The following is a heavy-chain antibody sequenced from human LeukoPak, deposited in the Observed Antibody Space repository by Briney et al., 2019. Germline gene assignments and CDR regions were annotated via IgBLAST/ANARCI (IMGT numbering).Heavy chain of an antibody. CDR2: ISWNSGSI. V-gene: IGHV3-9*01. Sequence: GRSLRLSCAASGFTFDDYAMHWVRQAPGKGLEWVSGISWNSGSIGYADSVKGRFTISRDNAKNSLNLQMNSLRAEDTALYYCAKGAASFLPFAFDPWGQGTLVTVSS. J-gene: IGHJ5*02. CDR1: GFTFDDYA. D-gene: IGHD6-13*01. CDR3: AKGAASFLPFAFDP.